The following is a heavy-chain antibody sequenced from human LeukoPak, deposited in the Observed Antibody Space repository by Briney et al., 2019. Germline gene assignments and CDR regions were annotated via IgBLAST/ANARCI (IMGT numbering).Heavy chain of an antibody. Sequence: ASVKVSCKASGYTFTSYAMNWVRQAPGQGLEWMGWINTNTGNPTYAQGFTGRFVFSLDTSVSTAYLQISSLKAEDTAVYYCARVFGAAAMVNYYYYYYLDDWGKGTTVTVSS. D-gene: IGHD5-18*01. CDR3: ARVFGAAAMVNYYYYYYLDD. CDR1: GYTFTSYA. CDR2: INTNTGNP. J-gene: IGHJ6*03. V-gene: IGHV7-4-1*02.